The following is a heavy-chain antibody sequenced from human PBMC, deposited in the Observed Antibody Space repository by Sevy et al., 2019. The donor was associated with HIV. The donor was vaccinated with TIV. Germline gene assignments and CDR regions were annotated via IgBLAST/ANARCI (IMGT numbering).Heavy chain of an antibody. CDR2: IKSKSDGGTT. CDR1: GFTVSDAW. V-gene: IGHV3-15*01. D-gene: IGHD3-3*01. Sequence: GGSLRLSCGASGFTVSDAWMSWVRQAPGKGLEWVGRIKSKSDGGTTDYVAPVKGRFTISREDSKNTLYLQMSSLKTEDTAVYYCTTAPGVTIFGVVKDYWGQGTLVTVSS. CDR3: TTAPGVTIFGVVKDY. J-gene: IGHJ4*02.